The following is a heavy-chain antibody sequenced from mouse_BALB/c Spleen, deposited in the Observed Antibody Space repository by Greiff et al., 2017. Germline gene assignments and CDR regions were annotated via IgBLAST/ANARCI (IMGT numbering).Heavy chain of an antibody. CDR3: TRNYYYGSD. V-gene: IGHV1S81*02. Sequence: VQLQQPGAELVKPRASVKLSCKASGYTFTSYYMYWVKQRPGQGLEWIGGINPSNGGTNFNEKFKSKATLTVDKSSSTAYMQLSSLTSEDSAVYYCTRNYYYGSDWGQGTLVTVSA. CDR2: INPSNGGT. J-gene: IGHJ3*01. CDR1: GYTFTSYY. D-gene: IGHD1-1*01.